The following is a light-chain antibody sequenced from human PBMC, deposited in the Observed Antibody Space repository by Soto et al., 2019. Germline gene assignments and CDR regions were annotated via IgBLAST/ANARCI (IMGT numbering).Light chain of an antibody. V-gene: IGLV2-14*01. J-gene: IGLJ1*01. CDR2: DVG. CDR1: SSDVGGYNY. CDR3: SSYTTPSTGV. Sequence: QSVLTQPASVSGSPGQSTAISCTGTSSDVGGYNYVSWYQQHPGKAPKLMIYDVGSRPSGVSDRFSGSKSGNTASLTISGLRADYEADYYCSSYTTPSTGVFGTGTKVTVL.